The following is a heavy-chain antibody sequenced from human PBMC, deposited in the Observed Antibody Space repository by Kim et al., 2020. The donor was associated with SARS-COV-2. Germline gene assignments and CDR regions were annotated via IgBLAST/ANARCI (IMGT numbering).Heavy chain of an antibody. Sequence: GGSLRLSCAASGFTFDDYAMHWVRQAPGKGLEWVSLISWDGGSTYYADSVKGRFTISRDNSKNSLYLQMNSLRAEDTALYYCAKDMSEYSSSWYYYYGMDVWGQGTTVTVSS. J-gene: IGHJ6*02. V-gene: IGHV3-43D*03. CDR1: GFTFDDYA. CDR3: AKDMSEYSSSWYYYYGMDV. D-gene: IGHD6-13*01. CDR2: ISWDGGST.